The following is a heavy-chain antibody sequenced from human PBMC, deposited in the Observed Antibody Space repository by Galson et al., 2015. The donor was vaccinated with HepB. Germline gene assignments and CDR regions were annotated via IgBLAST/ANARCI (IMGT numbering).Heavy chain of an antibody. Sequence: SLRLSCAASGFTFSSYAMHWVRQAPGKGLEWVSGISWNSGSIGYADSVKGRFTISRDNAKNSLYLQMNSLRAEDTALYYCATLRAYPTWGQGTMVTVSS. CDR1: GFTFSSYA. CDR2: ISWNSGSI. CDR3: ATLRAYPT. V-gene: IGHV3-9*01. J-gene: IGHJ3*01. D-gene: IGHD2-21*01.